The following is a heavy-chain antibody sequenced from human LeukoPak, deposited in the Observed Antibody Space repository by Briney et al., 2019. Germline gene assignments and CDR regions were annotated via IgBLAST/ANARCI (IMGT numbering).Heavy chain of an antibody. CDR3: SRDVVRGVRATLPPLDY. CDR1: GFTFSDYY. Sequence: GGSLRLSCAASGFTFSDYYMSWIRQAPGRGREGVSYISSSGSTKYYADSVKARFTISRDNANNSLYLQMNSLRAEDTAGYYLSRDVVRGVRATLPPLDYWGQGTLVTVSS. D-gene: IGHD3-10*01. CDR2: ISSSGSTK. J-gene: IGHJ4*02. V-gene: IGHV3-11*01.